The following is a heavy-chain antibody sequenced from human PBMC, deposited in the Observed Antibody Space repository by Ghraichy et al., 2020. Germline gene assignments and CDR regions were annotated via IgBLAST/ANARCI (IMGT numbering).Heavy chain of an antibody. J-gene: IGHJ5*02. D-gene: IGHD2-15*01. CDR1: GFTFSSYS. CDR2: ISSSSSYI. Sequence: RGSLRLSCAASGFTFSSYSMNWVRQAPGKGLEWVSSISSSSSYIYYADSVKGRFTISRDNAKNSLYLQMNSLRAEDTAVYYCARDGGYCSGGSCYNWFDPWGQGTLVTVSS. CDR3: ARDGGYCSGGSCYNWFDP. V-gene: IGHV3-21*01.